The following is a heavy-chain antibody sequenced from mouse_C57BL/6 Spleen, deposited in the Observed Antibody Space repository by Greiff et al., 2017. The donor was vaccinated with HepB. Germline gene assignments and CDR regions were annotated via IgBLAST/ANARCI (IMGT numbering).Heavy chain of an antibody. CDR1: GYAFSSSW. D-gene: IGHD1-1*01. V-gene: IGHV1-82*01. J-gene: IGHJ2*01. CDR3: ARWSYPLDY. CDR2: LYPGDGDT. Sequence: QVQLKESGPELVKPGASVKISCKASGYAFSSSWMNWVKQRPGKGLEWIGRLYPGDGDTNYNGKFKGKATLTADKSSSTAYMQLSSLTSEDSAVYFCARWSYPLDYWGQGTTLTVSS.